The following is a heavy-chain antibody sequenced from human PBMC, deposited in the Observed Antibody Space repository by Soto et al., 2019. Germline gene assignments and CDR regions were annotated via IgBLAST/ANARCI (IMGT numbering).Heavy chain of an antibody. D-gene: IGHD3-10*01. V-gene: IGHV1-18*01. Sequence: SWARHDKGQGLEWMGWISAYNGNTNYAQKLQGRVTMTTDTSTSTAYMELRSLRSDDTAVYYCASGIIRWEQIGVGYSGSEVLRKGTTVTVS. J-gene: IGHJ6*03. CDR3: ASGIIRWEQIGVGYSGSEV. CDR2: ISAYNGNT.